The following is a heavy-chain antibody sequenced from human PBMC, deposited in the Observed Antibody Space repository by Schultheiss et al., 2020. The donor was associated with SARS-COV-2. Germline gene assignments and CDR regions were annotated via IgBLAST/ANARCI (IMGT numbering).Heavy chain of an antibody. V-gene: IGHV1-2*02. CDR2: INPNSGGT. CDR3: AKGAYSSSWP. D-gene: IGHD6-13*01. Sequence: ASVKVSCKASGYTFTSYYMHWVRQAPGQGLEWMGWINPNSGGTNYAQKFQGRVTITRDMSTSTAYMELSSLRSEDTAVYYCAKGAYSSSWPWGQGTLVTVSS. CDR1: GYTFTSYY. J-gene: IGHJ5*02.